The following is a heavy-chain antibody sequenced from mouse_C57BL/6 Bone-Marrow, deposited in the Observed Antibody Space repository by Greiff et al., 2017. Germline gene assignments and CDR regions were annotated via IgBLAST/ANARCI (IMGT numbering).Heavy chain of an antibody. CDR3: ARYYDYDGYFDV. CDR1: GFTFTDYY. Sequence: EVKLMESEGGLVQPGGSLSLSCAASGFTFTDYYMSWVRQPPGKALEWLGFIRNKANGYTTEYSASVKGRFTISRDNSQSILYLQMNALRAEDSATYYCARYYDYDGYFDVWGTGTTVTVSS. V-gene: IGHV7-3*01. CDR2: IRNKANGYTT. D-gene: IGHD2-4*01. J-gene: IGHJ1*03.